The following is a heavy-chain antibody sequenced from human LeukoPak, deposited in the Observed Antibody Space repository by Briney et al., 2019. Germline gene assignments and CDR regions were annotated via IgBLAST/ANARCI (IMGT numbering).Heavy chain of an antibody. J-gene: IGHJ4*02. V-gene: IGHV3-7*01. CDR2: IKQDGSEK. CDR1: GFTFSSYW. Sequence: GGSLRLSCAASGFTFSSYWMSWARQAPGKGLEWVANIKQDGSEKYYVDSVKGRFTISRDNAKNSLYLQMNSLRAEDTAVYYCVKTSVAGTDYWGQGTLVTVSS. CDR3: VKTSVAGTDY. D-gene: IGHD6-19*01.